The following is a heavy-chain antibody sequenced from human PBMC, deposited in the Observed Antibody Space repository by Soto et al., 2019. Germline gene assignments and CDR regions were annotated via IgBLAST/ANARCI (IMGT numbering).Heavy chain of an antibody. CDR3: ARELAGLLHN. J-gene: IGHJ4*02. V-gene: IGHV1-18*01. Sequence: QVQLVQSGPELKKPGASVRVSCTASGYAFLTYGIVWVRQAPGQGLECMGWISTNTGNTNYEQNLQGRVTMTTDTPTSTAYMELRSLTSDDTAVYYCARELAGLLHNWGQGTLVTVSS. D-gene: IGHD1-26*01. CDR1: GYAFLTYG. CDR2: ISTNTGNT.